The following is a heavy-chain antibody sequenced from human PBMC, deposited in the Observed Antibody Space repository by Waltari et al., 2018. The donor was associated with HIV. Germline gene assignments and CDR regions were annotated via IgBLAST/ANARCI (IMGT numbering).Heavy chain of an antibody. CDR2: IKRKSDGGTT. CDR3: RTSSDYGDPPVDY. V-gene: IGHV3-15*01. D-gene: IGHD4-17*01. Sequence: EVQLVESGGGLVKPGGSLRLSCAASGFTFSNAWMSWVRQAPGKGLEWVGRIKRKSDGGTTYAAPVKGRFIISRNDSKNMLYLQMKSLKTEDTAAYYCRTSSDYGDPPVDYWGQGTLVTVSS. CDR1: GFTFSNAW. J-gene: IGHJ4*02.